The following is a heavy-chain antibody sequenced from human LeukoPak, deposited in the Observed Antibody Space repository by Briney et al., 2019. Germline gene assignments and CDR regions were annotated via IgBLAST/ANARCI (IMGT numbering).Heavy chain of an antibody. CDR2: IYTSGST. CDR1: SGSISSYY. V-gene: IGHV4-4*07. D-gene: IGHD2-2*01. CDR3: ARERLVVVVPAANLNWFDP. J-gene: IGHJ5*02. Sequence: SETLSLTCTVSSGSISSYYWSWIRQPAGKGLEWIGRIYTSGSTNYNPSLKSRVTMSVDTSKNQFSLKLSSVTAADTAVYYCARERLVVVVPAANLNWFDPWGRGTLVTVSS.